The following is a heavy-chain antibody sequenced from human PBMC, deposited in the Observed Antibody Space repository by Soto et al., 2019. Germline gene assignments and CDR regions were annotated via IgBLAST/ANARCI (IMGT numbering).Heavy chain of an antibody. Sequence: SGGSLRLSCAASGFTFSDYYMSWIRQAPGKGLEWVSYISSSGSTIYYADSVKGRFTISRDNAKNSLYLQMNSLRAEDTAVYYCARDYVDIVATITEAFDYWGQGTLVTVSS. V-gene: IGHV3-11*01. CDR3: ARDYVDIVATITEAFDY. D-gene: IGHD5-12*01. CDR1: GFTFSDYY. CDR2: ISSSGSTI. J-gene: IGHJ4*02.